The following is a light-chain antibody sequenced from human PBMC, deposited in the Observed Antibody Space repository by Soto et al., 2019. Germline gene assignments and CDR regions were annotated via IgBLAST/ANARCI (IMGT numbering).Light chain of an antibody. CDR3: QQRSNWPPVT. Sequence: EIVLTQSPATLSLSPGERATLSCRASQSVGYHLAWYQQKPGQAPRLLIYDASNRATGIPARFSGSGSGTDFTLAISSLEPDDFAVYYCQQRSNWPPVTFGGGTKVDIK. J-gene: IGKJ4*01. V-gene: IGKV3-11*01. CDR2: DAS. CDR1: QSVGYH.